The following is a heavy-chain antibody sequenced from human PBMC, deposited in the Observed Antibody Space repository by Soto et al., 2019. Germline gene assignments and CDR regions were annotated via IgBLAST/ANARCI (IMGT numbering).Heavy chain of an antibody. D-gene: IGHD3-22*01. V-gene: IGHV1-69*13. Sequence: SLTFSCKSSGGTFSSHASSWVQQDPGQGLEWMGGIIPIFGTANYAQKFQGRVTITADESTSTAYMELSSLRSEDTAVYYCASRRSYYYDSSGYSGLFDPWGQGTLVTVSS. CDR1: GGTFSSHA. CDR3: ASRRSYYYDSSGYSGLFDP. J-gene: IGHJ5*02. CDR2: IIPIFGTA.